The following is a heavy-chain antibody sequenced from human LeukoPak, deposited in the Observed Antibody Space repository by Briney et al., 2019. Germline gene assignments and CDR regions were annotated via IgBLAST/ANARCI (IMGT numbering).Heavy chain of an antibody. CDR1: GFTFSSYW. D-gene: IGHD6-13*01. J-gene: IGHJ4*02. Sequence: GGSLRLSYAASGFTFSSYWMSWFRQAPGKGLEWVANIKQDGSEKYYVDSVKGRFTISRDNAKNSLYLQMNSLRAEDTAVYYCARVSSSWYPFDYWGQGTLVTVSS. CDR3: ARVSSSWYPFDY. V-gene: IGHV3-7*01. CDR2: IKQDGSEK.